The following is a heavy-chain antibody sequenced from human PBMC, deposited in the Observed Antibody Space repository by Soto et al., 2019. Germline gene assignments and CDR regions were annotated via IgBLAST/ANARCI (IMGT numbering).Heavy chain of an antibody. CDR2: IGANDDGST. CDR1: GFTFSTYA. J-gene: IGHJ4*02. Sequence: EVQLLESGGGLVQPGGSLRLSCAASGFTFSTYAMTWVRQGPGKGLEWVSFIGANDDGSTYYADAVKGRFTISRDNSKNTLYLQMNSLRADDTAVYYCGRGGCADYWGQGALVTVSS. V-gene: IGHV3-23*01. D-gene: IGHD6-19*01. CDR3: GRGGCADY.